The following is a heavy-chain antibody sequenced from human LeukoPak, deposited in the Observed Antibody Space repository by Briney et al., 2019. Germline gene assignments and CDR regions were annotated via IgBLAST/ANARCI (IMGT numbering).Heavy chain of an antibody. CDR3: ARDGYCSSTSCLHDAFDI. CDR1: GYTFTSYG. CDR2: ISAYNGNT. V-gene: IGHV1-18*01. Sequence: GASVKVSCKASGYTFTSYGISWVRQAPGQGLEWMGWISAYNGNTNYAQKLQGRVTMTTDTSTSTAYMELRSLRSDDTAVYYCARDGYCSSTSCLHDAFDIWGQGTMVTVSS. D-gene: IGHD2-2*03. J-gene: IGHJ3*02.